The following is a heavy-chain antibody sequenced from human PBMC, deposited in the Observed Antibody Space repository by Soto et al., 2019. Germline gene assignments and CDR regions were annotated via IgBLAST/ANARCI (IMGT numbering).Heavy chain of an antibody. CDR1: GFSLSTSGVG. D-gene: IGHD6-13*01. Sequence: SGPTVVNPTQTLTLTCTFSGFSLSTSGVGVGWIRQPPGKALEWLALIYWDDDKRYSPSLKSRLTITKDTTKNQVVLTMTNMDPVDTATYYCAHRSYSSSWYGYNWLDPWGQGTLVTVSS. V-gene: IGHV2-5*02. CDR2: IYWDDDK. CDR3: AHRSYSSSWYGYNWLDP. J-gene: IGHJ5*02.